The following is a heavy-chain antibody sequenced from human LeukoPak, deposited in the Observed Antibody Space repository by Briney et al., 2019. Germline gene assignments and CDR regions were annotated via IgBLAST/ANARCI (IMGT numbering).Heavy chain of an antibody. Sequence: GGSLRLSCAASGFDFSTYAMSWVRQAPGKGLEWVSGISGSGDTTYCADSVKGRFTISRDNSKNMLYLQIKSLGAEDTAIYYCAKLDGSGAGSSRPPIDYWGQGSLVTVSS. CDR1: GFDFSTYA. CDR2: ISGSGDTT. V-gene: IGHV3-23*01. J-gene: IGHJ4*02. D-gene: IGHD3-10*01. CDR3: AKLDGSGAGSSRPPIDY.